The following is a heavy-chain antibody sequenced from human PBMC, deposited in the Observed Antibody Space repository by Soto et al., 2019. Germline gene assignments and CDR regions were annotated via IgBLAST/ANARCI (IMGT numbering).Heavy chain of an antibody. D-gene: IGHD3-22*01. CDR1: GFTFSTYR. CDR3: AREVYDSLPDY. Sequence: EVRLVESGGGLVKPGGSLRLSCAASGFTFSTYRMTWVRQAPGKGLEWVSTVNSGSRHIYYADSVKGRFTISRDDAKNSLYLQMNSLRAEDTAVYYCAREVYDSLPDYWGQGSLVTVSS. J-gene: IGHJ4*02. CDR2: VNSGSRHI. V-gene: IGHV3-21*01.